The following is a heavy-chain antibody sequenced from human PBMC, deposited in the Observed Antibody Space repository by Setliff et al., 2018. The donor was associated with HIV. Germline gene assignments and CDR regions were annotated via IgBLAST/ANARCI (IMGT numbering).Heavy chain of an antibody. CDR3: AREKSPVLEYFDWLKPRHVFDV. Sequence: GASVKVSCKTSGGTFNTYPIAWVRQAPGQGLEWLGGIAPNLRMPNYIQKFEGRLTITADESTSTVYMELTNLRSEDTAMYYCAREKSPVLEYFDWLKPRHVFDVWGQGTVVTVSS. CDR2: IAPNLRMP. D-gene: IGHD3-9*01. CDR1: GGTFNTYP. V-gene: IGHV1-69*10. J-gene: IGHJ3*01.